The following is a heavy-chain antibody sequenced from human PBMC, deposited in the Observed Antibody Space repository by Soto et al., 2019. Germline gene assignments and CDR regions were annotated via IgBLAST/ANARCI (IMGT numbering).Heavy chain of an antibody. CDR3: ARNWFSVAGRSHFDY. J-gene: IGHJ4*02. CDR2: VDYSGNS. D-gene: IGHD6-19*01. V-gene: IGHV4-59*01. Sequence: SETLSLTCTVSGGSINTYYWSWIRQPPGKGLEWIGYVDYSGNSDSSPSLKGRVTISIDTSKKQVSLKLNSVTAADTAVYYCARNWFSVAGRSHFDYWGQGIPVTVSS. CDR1: GGSINTYY.